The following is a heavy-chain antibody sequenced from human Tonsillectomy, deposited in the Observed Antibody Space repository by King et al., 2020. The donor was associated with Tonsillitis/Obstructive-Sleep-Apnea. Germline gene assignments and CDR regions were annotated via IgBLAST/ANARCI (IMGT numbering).Heavy chain of an antibody. CDR2: IYYSGST. V-gene: IGHV4-59*01. CDR3: ARGIRGDNDAFDI. J-gene: IGHJ3*02. CDR1: GGSISSYY. Sequence: MQLQESGPGLVKPSETLSLTCTVSGGSISSYYWRWIRQPPGKGLEWIGYIYYSGSTNYNPSLKSRVTISVDTSKNQFSLKLSSVTAADTAVYYCARGIRGDNDAFDIWGQGTMVTVSS. D-gene: IGHD3-10*01.